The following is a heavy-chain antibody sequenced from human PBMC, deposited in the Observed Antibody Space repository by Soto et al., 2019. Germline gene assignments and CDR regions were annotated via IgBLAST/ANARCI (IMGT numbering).Heavy chain of an antibody. V-gene: IGHV1-8*01. CDR1: GYTFTSYD. J-gene: IGHJ5*02. Sequence: ASVKVSCKASGYTFTSYDINWVRQATGQGLEWMGWMNANSGNTSYAQKFQGRVTMTRNTSTSTAYMELRSLRSDDTAVYYCARTTVGLDPWGQGTLVTVS. D-gene: IGHD4-17*01. CDR2: MNANSGNT. CDR3: ARTTVGLDP.